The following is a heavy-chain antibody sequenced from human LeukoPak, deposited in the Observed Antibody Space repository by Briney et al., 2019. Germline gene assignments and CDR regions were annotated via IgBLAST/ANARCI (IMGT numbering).Heavy chain of an antibody. CDR2: IWYDGSNK. D-gene: IGHD2-2*01. Sequence: GRSLRLSCAASGFTFSSYGMHWVRQAPGKGLEWVAVIWYDGSNKYYADSVKGRFTIPRDNSKNTLYLQMNSLRAEDTAVYYCARGAYCSSTSCYEGLYYYYGMDVWGQGTTVTLSS. J-gene: IGHJ6*02. CDR3: ARGAYCSSTSCYEGLYYYYGMDV. CDR1: GFTFSSYG. V-gene: IGHV3-33*01.